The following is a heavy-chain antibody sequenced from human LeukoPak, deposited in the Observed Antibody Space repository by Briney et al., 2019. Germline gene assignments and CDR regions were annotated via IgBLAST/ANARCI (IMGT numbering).Heavy chain of an antibody. CDR2: INHSGST. Sequence: PSETLSLTCAVYGGSFSGYYWSWIRQSPGKGLEWIGEINHSGSTNYNPSLKSRVTISVDTSRNQFSLKLSSVTAADTAVYYCARGPSGRHHCFDPWGQGTLVTVSS. D-gene: IGHD4/OR15-4a*01. CDR1: GGSFSGYY. CDR3: ARGPSGRHHCFDP. V-gene: IGHV4-34*01. J-gene: IGHJ5*02.